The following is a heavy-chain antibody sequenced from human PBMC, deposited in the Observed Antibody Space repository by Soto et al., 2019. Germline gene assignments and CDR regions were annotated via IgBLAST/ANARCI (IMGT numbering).Heavy chain of an antibody. CDR2: IYFTGIT. CDR1: SGSLRSGGYY. Sequence: SETLSLTCTVSSGSLRSGGYYWNCIRQHPVKGLEWIGYIYFTGITYSTPSLKSRVTLSVDTSKSQFYLELRSIAASDTAIFLFRRAPPYHKVPGFDLWGPGVLVTVSS. V-gene: IGHV4-31*03. J-gene: IGHJ5*02. CDR3: RRAPPYHKVPGFDL.